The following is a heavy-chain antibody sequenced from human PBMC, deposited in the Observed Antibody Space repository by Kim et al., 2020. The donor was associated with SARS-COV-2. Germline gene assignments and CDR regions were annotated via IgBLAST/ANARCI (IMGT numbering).Heavy chain of an antibody. J-gene: IGHJ3*01. CDR3: ARQEFDNTNYDAFDL. CDR1: GYTFSDSS. D-gene: IGHD4-4*01. V-gene: IGHV3-48*04. CDR2: VSDNHDSV. Sequence: GGSLRLSCVASGYTFSDSSMNWVRQAPGKGLEWISYVSDNHDSVLYADSVRGRFTVSRDNAKNSLYLYMDSLRAEDTAVYYCARQEFDNTNYDAFDLWG.